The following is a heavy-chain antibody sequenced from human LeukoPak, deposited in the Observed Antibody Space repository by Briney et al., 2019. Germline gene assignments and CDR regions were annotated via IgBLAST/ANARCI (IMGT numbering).Heavy chain of an antibody. Sequence: KTSETQSLTCTVSGGSISSGSHYWGWIRQPPGKGLEWIGAIHYSGSTYYNPSLKSRITISVDTSKNQFSLKLSSVTAADTAVYYCARHGVFGGNLAAFDIWGQGTMVTVSS. V-gene: IGHV4-39*01. CDR1: GGSISSGSHY. D-gene: IGHD4-23*01. CDR2: IHYSGST. CDR3: ARHGVFGGNLAAFDI. J-gene: IGHJ3*02.